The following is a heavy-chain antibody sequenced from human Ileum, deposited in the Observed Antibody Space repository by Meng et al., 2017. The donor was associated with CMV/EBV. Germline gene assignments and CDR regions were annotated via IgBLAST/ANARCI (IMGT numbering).Heavy chain of an antibody. V-gene: IGHV4-4*02. D-gene: IGHD3-22*01. Sequence: TGAAAGDSCSSDVWWSWVRQPPGKGLEWIGEMHHGGTTTYNPSLKSRVTISLDESKSEFSLRLTSPTAADTALYYCGRNGYYSLDYWGQGTLVTVSS. CDR2: MHHGGTT. CDR1: GDSCSSDVW. J-gene: IGHJ4*02. CDR3: GRNGYYSLDY.